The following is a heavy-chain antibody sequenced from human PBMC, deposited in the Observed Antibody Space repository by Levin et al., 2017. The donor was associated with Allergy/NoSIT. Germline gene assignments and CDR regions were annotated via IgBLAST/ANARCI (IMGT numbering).Heavy chain of an antibody. V-gene: IGHV3-48*03. D-gene: IGHD6-13*01. J-gene: IGHJ4*02. CDR1: GFTLSSYE. CDR3: ARATSSWYPIDY. CDR2: ISSSSSSM. Sequence: GGSLRLSCAASGFTLSSYEMNWVRQAPGKGLEWISYISSSSSSMYYVDSVKGRFTISRDNAKDSLYLQMHSLRAEDTAVYFCARATSSWYPIDYWGQGTLVTVSS.